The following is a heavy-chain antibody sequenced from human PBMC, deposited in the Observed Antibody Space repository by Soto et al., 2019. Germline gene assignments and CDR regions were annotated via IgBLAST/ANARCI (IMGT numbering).Heavy chain of an antibody. CDR2: IKGESDGGTV. CDR3: VKGAWGSGSYFDY. V-gene: IGHV3-15*01. J-gene: IGHJ4*02. D-gene: IGHD3-10*01. CDR1: GFTFTNDW. Sequence: QPVESGGGLVKPGGSLRLSCEASGFTFTNDWMSWVRQAPGKGLEWVARIKGESDGGTVDYAAPVIGRFTISRDESQKTVYLQMNSLKTEDTAMYYCVKGAWGSGSYFDYWGQGTQVTVSS.